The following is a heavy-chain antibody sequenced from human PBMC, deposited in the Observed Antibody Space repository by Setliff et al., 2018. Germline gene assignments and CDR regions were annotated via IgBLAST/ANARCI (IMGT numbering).Heavy chain of an antibody. D-gene: IGHD3-10*01. V-gene: IGHV1-3*01. CDR3: ARGEDFYGSGTYYH. CDR1: GYNFITTG. CDR2: MNGGSGNT. J-gene: IGHJ4*02. Sequence: GASVKVSCKTSGYNFITTGISWVRQAPGQGPEWMGWMNGGSGNTKYSQKFQGRVTITRDTSASTAYMELSSLRSEDTAVYYCARGEDFYGSGTYYHWGQGTLVTVSS.